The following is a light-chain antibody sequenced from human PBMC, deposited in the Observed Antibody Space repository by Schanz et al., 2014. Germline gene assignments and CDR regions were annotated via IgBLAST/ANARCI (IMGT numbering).Light chain of an antibody. Sequence: DVVMPQSPLSLPVSLGQPASISCRSSQSLVHGDGNTYLNWFQQRPGQSPRHLIYKVSNRDSGVPDRFSGSGSGTDFTLRISRVEAEDVGVYYCMQGTHWPYTFGQGTNLEIK. V-gene: IGKV2-30*02. CDR1: QSLVHGDGNTY. CDR3: MQGTHWPYT. J-gene: IGKJ2*01. CDR2: KVS.